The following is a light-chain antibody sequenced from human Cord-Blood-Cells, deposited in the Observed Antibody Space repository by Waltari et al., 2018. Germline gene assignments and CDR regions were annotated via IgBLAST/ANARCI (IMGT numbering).Light chain of an antibody. V-gene: IGKV3-15*01. Sequence: ELVMTQPPATLSVSPGERATLSCRASQSVSSNLAWYQQKPGQAPRLLIYVASTRATSIPARFSGSVSGTEFTLTISSLQSEDFAVYYCQQYNNWPPLTFGGGTKVEIK. J-gene: IGKJ4*01. CDR2: VAS. CDR1: QSVSSN. CDR3: QQYNNWPPLT.